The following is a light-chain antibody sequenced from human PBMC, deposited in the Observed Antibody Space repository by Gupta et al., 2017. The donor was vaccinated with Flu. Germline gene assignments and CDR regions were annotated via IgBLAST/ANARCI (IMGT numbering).Light chain of an antibody. Sequence: QSVLTQPSSASGTPGQRVTISCSGSDSNIGSSTVNWYQQRPGTAPKALIYSNNQRPSGVPDRFSGSKSATAASLAIGGLQSEEEADYFCAACDDSRNAWVFGGGTKLTGL. CDR2: SNN. CDR1: DSNIGSST. J-gene: IGLJ3*02. V-gene: IGLV1-44*01. CDR3: AACDDSRNAWV.